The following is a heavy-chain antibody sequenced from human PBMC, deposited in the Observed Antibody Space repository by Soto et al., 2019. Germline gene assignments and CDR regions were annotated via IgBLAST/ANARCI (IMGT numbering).Heavy chain of an antibody. Sequence: LRLSCAASGFTFSSYAMSWVRQAPGKGLEWVSAISGSGGSTYYADSVKGRFTISRDNSKNTLYLQMNSLRAEDTAVYYCAKALNLGELSYFDYWGQGTLVTVSS. D-gene: IGHD3-16*02. V-gene: IGHV3-23*01. CDR2: ISGSGGST. CDR1: GFTFSSYA. CDR3: AKALNLGELSYFDY. J-gene: IGHJ4*02.